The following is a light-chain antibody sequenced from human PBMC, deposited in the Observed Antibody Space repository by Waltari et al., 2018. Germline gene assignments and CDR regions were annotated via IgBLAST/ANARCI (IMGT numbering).Light chain of an antibody. CDR2: EGT. CDR3: CSYVRDITWV. CDR1: SSDVGGYNL. Sequence: QSALTQPASVSGSPGHSITISCPGTSSDVGGYNLFSWYQHHPGKAPKLMIYEGTQRPSGVSDRFSGSKSGDTASLTISGLQAEDEADYYCCSYVRDITWVFGGGTKLTVL. J-gene: IGLJ3*02. V-gene: IGLV2-23*01.